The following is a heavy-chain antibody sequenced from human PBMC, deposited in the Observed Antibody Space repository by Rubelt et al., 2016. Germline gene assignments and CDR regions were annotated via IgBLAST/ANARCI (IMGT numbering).Heavy chain of an antibody. CDR2: INRDGSGT. CDR1: GFTFSSYA. V-gene: IGHV3-7*01. J-gene: IGHJ4*02. Sequence: EVQLLDSGGGLVQPGGSLNLSCSASGFTFSSYAMSWVRQAPGKGLEWLANINRDGSGTYYVDSMKGRFTISRDNARKSLFLQVNGLRAEDTAVYDCARDQGGNSVFDYWGQGALVAVSS. D-gene: IGHD4-23*01. CDR3: ARDQGGNSVFDY.